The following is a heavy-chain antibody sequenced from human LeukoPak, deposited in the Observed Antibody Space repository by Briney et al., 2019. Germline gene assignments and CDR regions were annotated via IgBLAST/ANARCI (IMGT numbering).Heavy chain of an antibody. CDR2: ISGSGGST. Sequence: GGSLRLSCAASGFTFSSYAMSWVRQAPGKGLEWVSAISGSGGSTYYADFVKGRFTISRDNSKNTLYLQMNSLRAEDTAVYYCAKDFGSGSYYLPFGYWGQGTLVTVSS. V-gene: IGHV3-23*01. CDR1: GFTFSSYA. CDR3: AKDFGSGSYYLPFGY. J-gene: IGHJ4*02. D-gene: IGHD3-10*01.